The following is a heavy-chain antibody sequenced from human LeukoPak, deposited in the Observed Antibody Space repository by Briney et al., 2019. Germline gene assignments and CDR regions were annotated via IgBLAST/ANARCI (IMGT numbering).Heavy chain of an antibody. CDR3: ARGGAIWFGESDYYYGMDV. CDR1: GYTFTSYY. J-gene: IGHJ6*02. V-gene: IGHV1-46*01. Sequence: GASVKVSCKASGYTFTSYYMHWVRQAPGQGLEWMGIINPSGGSTSYAQKFQGRVTMTRETSTSTVYMELSGLRSEDTAVYYCARGGAIWFGESDYYYGMDVWGQGTTVTVSS. D-gene: IGHD3-10*01. CDR2: INPSGGST.